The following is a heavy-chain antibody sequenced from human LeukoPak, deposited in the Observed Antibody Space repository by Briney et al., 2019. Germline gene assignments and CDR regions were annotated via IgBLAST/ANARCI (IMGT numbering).Heavy chain of an antibody. V-gene: IGHV4-34*01. Sequence: SETLSLTCAVSGGSFSGYYWSWIRQPPGKGLEWIGEINHSGSTNYNPSLKSRVTISVDTSKNQFSLKLSSVTAADTAVYYCASSPTGTTPFDPWGQGTLVTVSS. D-gene: IGHD1-1*01. CDR3: ASSPTGTTPFDP. CDR2: INHSGST. J-gene: IGHJ5*02. CDR1: GGSFSGYY.